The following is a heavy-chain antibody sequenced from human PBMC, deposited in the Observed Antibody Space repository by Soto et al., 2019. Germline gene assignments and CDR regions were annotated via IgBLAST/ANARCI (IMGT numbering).Heavy chain of an antibody. CDR3: ARGGNCTGYRFYYYYGMDV. Sequence: ASVKVSCKASAYTFTSYDINWGRQATGQGREGMGGMNPNSGNTGYAQKFQDRGTMTRNTTISTAYMELSSLRSEDTAVNYCARGGNCTGYRFYYYYGMDVWGQGTTVTVSS. CDR2: MNPNSGNT. D-gene: IGHD2-8*01. V-gene: IGHV1-8*01. CDR1: AYTFTSYD. J-gene: IGHJ6*02.